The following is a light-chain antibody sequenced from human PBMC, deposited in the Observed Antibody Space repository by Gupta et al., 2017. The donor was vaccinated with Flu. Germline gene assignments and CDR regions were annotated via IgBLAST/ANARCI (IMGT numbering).Light chain of an antibody. CDR1: SSNIGAGHD. CDR3: QSYDSSRSGYV. CDR2: GNN. Sequence: QSVLTQLPSVSGAPGQRVTITCTGSSSNIGAGHDVHWYQQLPGTAPKLLIYGNNNRTSGVPDRFSGSKSGTSASLAITGLQAEDEADYYCQSYDSSRSGYVFGTGTKVTVL. J-gene: IGLJ1*01. V-gene: IGLV1-40*01.